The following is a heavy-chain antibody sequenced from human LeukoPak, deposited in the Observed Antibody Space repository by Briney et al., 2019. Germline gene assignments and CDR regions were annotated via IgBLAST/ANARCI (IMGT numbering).Heavy chain of an antibody. CDR1: GYSFTSYW. V-gene: IGHV5-10-1*01. J-gene: IGHJ5*02. Sequence: TGESLKISCKGSGYSFTSYWISWVRQMPGKGLEWMGRIDPSDSYTNHSPSFQGHVTISADKSISTAYLQWSSLKASDTAMYYCARHSLGYCSGGSCYWFDPWGQGTLVTVSS. CDR2: IDPSDSYT. CDR3: ARHSLGYCSGGSCYWFDP. D-gene: IGHD2-15*01.